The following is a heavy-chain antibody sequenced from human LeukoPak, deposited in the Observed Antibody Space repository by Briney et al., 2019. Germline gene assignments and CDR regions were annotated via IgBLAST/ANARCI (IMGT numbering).Heavy chain of an antibody. Sequence: SETLSLTCTVSGGSISSYYWSWIRQPAGKGLEWIGRIYTSGSTNYTPSLKSRVTMSVDTSKNQFSLKLSSVTAADTGVYYCARGGGGSYAGAAFDIWGQGTMVTVSS. D-gene: IGHD1-26*01. CDR2: IYTSGST. CDR3: ARGGGGSYAGAAFDI. CDR1: GGSISSYY. J-gene: IGHJ3*02. V-gene: IGHV4-4*07.